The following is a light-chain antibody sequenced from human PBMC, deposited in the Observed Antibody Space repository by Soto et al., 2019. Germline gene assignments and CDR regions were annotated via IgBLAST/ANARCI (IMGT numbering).Light chain of an antibody. CDR1: SSDIGTYKY. V-gene: IGLV2-14*01. CDR2: EVS. Sequence: QSVLTQPASVSGSPGQSITISCTGTSSDIGTYKYVSWYQQHPGRAPKLMIYEVSNRPSGVSNRFSDSKSGNTASLTISGLQAEDEADYYCSSYTISRSLVLFGGGTKLTVL. CDR3: SSYTISRSLVL. J-gene: IGLJ2*01.